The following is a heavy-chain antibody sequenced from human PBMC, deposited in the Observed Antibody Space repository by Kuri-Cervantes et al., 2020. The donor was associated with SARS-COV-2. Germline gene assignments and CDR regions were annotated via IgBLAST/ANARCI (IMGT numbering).Heavy chain of an antibody. J-gene: IGHJ4*02. CDR3: ASRGTTVPAGNY. Sequence: KVSCKASGHTLTNYWIGWVRQMPGKGLEWVGIIYPGDSDTRYSPSFQGQVTISADKSFTTAYLQWSSLKASDTAIYYCASRGTTVPAGNYWGQGTLVTVSS. CDR1: GHTLTNYW. V-gene: IGHV5-51*01. D-gene: IGHD4-17*01. CDR2: IYPGDSDT.